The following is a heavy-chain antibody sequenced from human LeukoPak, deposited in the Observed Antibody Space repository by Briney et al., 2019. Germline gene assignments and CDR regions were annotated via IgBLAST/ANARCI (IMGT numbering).Heavy chain of an antibody. J-gene: IGHJ3*02. CDR3: AREHYYDSSGSSDAFDI. D-gene: IGHD3-22*01. CDR1: GGSISTYF. V-gene: IGHV4-59*01. Sequence: PSETLSLTCTVSGGSISTYFWSWIRQPPGKRLEWIGYSYYSGSANYNPSLKSRVTISVDTSKNQFSLKLSSVTAADTAVYYCAREHYYDSSGSSDAFDIWGQGTMVTVSS. CDR2: SYYSGSA.